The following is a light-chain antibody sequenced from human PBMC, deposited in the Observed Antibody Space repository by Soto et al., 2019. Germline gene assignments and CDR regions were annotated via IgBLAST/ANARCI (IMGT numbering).Light chain of an antibody. J-gene: IGLJ3*02. CDR3: KSYTGINNWV. Sequence: QSALTQPPSASESPGQSVTISCTGTSSDVGGYNYVSWYQQHPGKAPKVMIYEVNKRPSGVPDRFSGSKSGNTASLTVSGLQAEDEADYFCKSYTGINNWVFGGGTKLTVL. V-gene: IGLV2-8*01. CDR1: SSDVGGYNY. CDR2: EVN.